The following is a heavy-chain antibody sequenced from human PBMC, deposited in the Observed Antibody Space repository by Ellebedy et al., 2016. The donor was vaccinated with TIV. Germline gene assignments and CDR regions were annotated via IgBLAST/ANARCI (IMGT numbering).Heavy chain of an antibody. V-gene: IGHV5-51*01. Sequence: GESLKISCTGSGYSFTTFWIGWVRQMPGKGLEWMGIVYPVNSDTRYGPSFHGQVTISGDKSINNAYLQWSNLTASDTAMYFCARTICSGGGCSGAFDFWGQGTMVTVSS. CDR3: ARTICSGGGCSGAFDF. CDR1: GYSFTTFW. CDR2: VYPVNSDT. D-gene: IGHD2-15*01. J-gene: IGHJ3*01.